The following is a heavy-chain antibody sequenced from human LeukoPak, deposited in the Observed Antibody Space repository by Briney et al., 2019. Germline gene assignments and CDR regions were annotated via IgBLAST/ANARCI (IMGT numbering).Heavy chain of an antibody. J-gene: IGHJ5*02. D-gene: IGHD6-19*01. Sequence: GGSLRLSCAASGFTFDDYAMHWVRQAPGKGLEWVSGISWNSGSIGYADSVKGRFTISRDNPKDTVYLQMNNMRVDDTAVYHCARVAGWHWFDPWGQGTLVTVSS. CDR2: ISWNSGSI. CDR1: GFTFDDYA. V-gene: IGHV3-9*01. CDR3: ARVAGWHWFDP.